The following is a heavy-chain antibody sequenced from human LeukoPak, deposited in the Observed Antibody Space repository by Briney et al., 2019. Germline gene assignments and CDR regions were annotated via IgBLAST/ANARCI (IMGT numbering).Heavy chain of an antibody. D-gene: IGHD3-22*01. J-gene: IGHJ4*02. CDR3: ARLGALIHYDSSGYYNY. CDR1: GGSISSSSYY. V-gene: IGHV4-39*01. CDR2: IYYSGST. Sequence: SETLSLTCTVSGGSISSSSYYWGGIRPPPGRRVEGMGSIYYSGSTYYNPSLKSRVTISVDTSKNQFSLKLSSVTAADTAVYYCARLGALIHYDSSGYYNYWGQGTLVTVSS.